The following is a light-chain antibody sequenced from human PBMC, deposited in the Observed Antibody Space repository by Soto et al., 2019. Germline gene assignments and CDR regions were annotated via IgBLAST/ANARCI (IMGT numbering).Light chain of an antibody. CDR2: AAS. J-gene: IGKJ1*01. CDR3: QQSYSTPRT. Sequence: DIQMNQSPSSLSASAGDRVTITCRASQSISSYLNWYQQKPGKAPKLLIYAASSLQSGVPSRFSGSGSGTDFTLTISSLQPEDFATYYCQQSYSTPRTFGQGTKVDIK. CDR1: QSISSY. V-gene: IGKV1-39*01.